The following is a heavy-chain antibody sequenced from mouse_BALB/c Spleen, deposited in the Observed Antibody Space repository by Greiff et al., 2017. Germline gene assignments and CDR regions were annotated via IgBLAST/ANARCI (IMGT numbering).Heavy chain of an antibody. CDR2: ISYSGST. J-gene: IGHJ2*01. V-gene: IGHV3-2*02. Sequence: EVQLQQSGPVLVKPSQSLSLTCTVTGYSITSDYAWNWIRQFPGNKLEWMGYISYSGSTSYNPSLKSRISITRDTSKNQFFLQLNSVTTEDTATYYCAGGNYAFDYWGQGTTLTVSS. D-gene: IGHD2-1*01. CDR1: GYSITSDYA. CDR3: AGGNYAFDY.